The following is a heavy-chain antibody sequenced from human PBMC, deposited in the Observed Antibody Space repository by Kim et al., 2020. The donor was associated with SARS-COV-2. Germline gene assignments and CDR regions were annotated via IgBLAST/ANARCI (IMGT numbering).Heavy chain of an antibody. CDR3: AKKERIIPGNCYFDL. D-gene: IGHD1-20*01. CDR2: INGNSGYT. J-gene: IGHJ2*01. Sequence: GGSLRLSCVASGFTFSIYAMGWVRQAPGKGLEWVAIINGNSGYTDYADSVKGRFTISRDNSKNTLYLQMNSLRADDTAVYFCAKKERIIPGNCYFDLWGRGSLVTVSS. CDR1: GFTFSIYA. V-gene: IGHV3-23*01.